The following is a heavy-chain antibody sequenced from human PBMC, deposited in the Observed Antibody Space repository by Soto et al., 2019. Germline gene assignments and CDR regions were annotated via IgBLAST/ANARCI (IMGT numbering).Heavy chain of an antibody. CDR1: GFTFSSYS. D-gene: IGHD5-18*01. V-gene: IGHV3-21*01. CDR3: ARVAGRYSYGPANY. J-gene: IGHJ4*02. Sequence: PGGSLRLSCAASGFTFSSYSMNWVRQAPGKGLEWVSSISSSSSYIYYADSVKGRFTISRDNAKNSLYLQMNSLRAEDTAVYYCARVAGRYSYGPANYWGQGTLVTVSS. CDR2: ISSSSSYI.